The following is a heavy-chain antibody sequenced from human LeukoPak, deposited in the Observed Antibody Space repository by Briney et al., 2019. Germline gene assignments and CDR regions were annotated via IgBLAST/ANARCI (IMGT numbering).Heavy chain of an antibody. CDR1: GGSISGSY. CDR2: IYTSGST. Sequence: SETLSLTCTVSGGSISGSYWSWIRQPAGKGLEWIGRIYTSGSTNYNPSLKSRVTMSVDTSKNQFSLKLSSVTAADTAVYYCARDREVGYYDSSGYSLWGQGTMVTVSS. D-gene: IGHD3-22*01. J-gene: IGHJ3*01. V-gene: IGHV4-4*07. CDR3: ARDREVGYYDSSGYSL.